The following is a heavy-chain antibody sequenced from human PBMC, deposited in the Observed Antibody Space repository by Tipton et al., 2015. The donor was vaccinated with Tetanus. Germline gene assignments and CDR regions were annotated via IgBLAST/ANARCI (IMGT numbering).Heavy chain of an antibody. V-gene: IGHV4-59*01. CDR3: ARTSGYMYSDC. Sequence: TLSLTCSVSGSSISSYYWSWIRQPPGKGLEWIGYIDYFGSTKYNPSLKSRVAMSVDTSKNQLSLRLNSVTSADTAVYYCARTSGYMYSDCWGQGTLVTVSS. D-gene: IGHD3-3*01. CDR2: IDYFGST. J-gene: IGHJ4*02. CDR1: GSSISSYY.